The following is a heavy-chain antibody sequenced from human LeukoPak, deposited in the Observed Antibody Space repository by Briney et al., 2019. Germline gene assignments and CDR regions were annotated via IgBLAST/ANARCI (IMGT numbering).Heavy chain of an antibody. CDR3: ARDYDILTAYHASFDY. J-gene: IGHJ4*02. Sequence: GGSLRLSCAASGFTLSSYWMSWVRQTPGKGLEWVANIKQDGSEEYYVDSVKGRFTISRDNAKNSLSLQMDSLRAEDTAVYYCARDYDILTAYHASFDYWGQGTLVTVSS. V-gene: IGHV3-7*01. D-gene: IGHD3-9*01. CDR2: IKQDGSEE. CDR1: GFTLSSYW.